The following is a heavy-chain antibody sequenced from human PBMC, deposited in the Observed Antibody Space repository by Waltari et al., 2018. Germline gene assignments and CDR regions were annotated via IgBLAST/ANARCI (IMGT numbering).Heavy chain of an antibody. CDR1: GGSISSYY. Sequence: QVQLQESGPGLVKPSETLSLTCTVSGGSISSYYWSWIRQPAGKSLEWIGRIYTSGGTNYNPSLKSRVTMSVDTSKNQFSLKLSSVTAADTAVYYCARAEEIPLYYYDSSGYYSAFDIWGQGTMVTVSS. J-gene: IGHJ3*02. CDR3: ARAEEIPLYYYDSSGYYSAFDI. V-gene: IGHV4-4*07. CDR2: IYTSGGT. D-gene: IGHD3-22*01.